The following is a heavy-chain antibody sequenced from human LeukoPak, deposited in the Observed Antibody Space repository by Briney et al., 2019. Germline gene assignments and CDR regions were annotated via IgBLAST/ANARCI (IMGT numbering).Heavy chain of an antibody. Sequence: GGSLRLSCAASGFTFSTYSMNWVRQAPGKGLEWVSSISSSSYIYYADSVKGRFTISRDNARNSLYLQMNSLRAEDTAVYYCARDRDYYYDSSGYPYDAFDIWGQGTMVTVSS. CDR2: ISSSSYI. J-gene: IGHJ3*02. D-gene: IGHD3-22*01. V-gene: IGHV3-21*01. CDR1: GFTFSTYS. CDR3: ARDRDYYYDSSGYPYDAFDI.